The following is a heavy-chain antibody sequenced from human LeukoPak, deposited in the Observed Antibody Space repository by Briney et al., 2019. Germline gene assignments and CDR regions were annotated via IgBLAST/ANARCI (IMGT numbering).Heavy chain of an antibody. CDR2: ISISGATL. Sequence: GGSLRLSCVASGFSFSAHGMNWVRQAPGKGLEWVAYISISGATLLYADSVKGRFTISNNNAENFPFLQINSMTAGDTAVYYCARGGTSPYKYNAFDIWGQGTMVTVSS. D-gene: IGHD3-10*01. V-gene: IGHV3-48*03. CDR1: GFSFSAHG. CDR3: ARGGTSPYKYNAFDI. J-gene: IGHJ3*02.